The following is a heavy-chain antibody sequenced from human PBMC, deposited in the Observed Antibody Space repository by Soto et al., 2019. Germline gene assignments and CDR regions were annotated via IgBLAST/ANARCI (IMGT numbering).Heavy chain of an antibody. CDR2: INSDGSST. V-gene: IGHV3-74*01. CDR1: GFTFSSYL. J-gene: IGHJ6*02. D-gene: IGHD3-22*01. Sequence: PGGSLRLSCAASGFTFSSYLMLWVRQAPGKGLVWVSRINSDGSSTSYADSVNGRFTISRDNAKNTLYLQMNSLRAEDTAVYYCARVAYYDSSGYYRDYYGMDVWGQGTTVTVSS. CDR3: ARVAYYDSSGYYRDYYGMDV.